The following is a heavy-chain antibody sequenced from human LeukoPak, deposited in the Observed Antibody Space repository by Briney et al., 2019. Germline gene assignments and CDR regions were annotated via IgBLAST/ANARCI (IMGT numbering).Heavy chain of an antibody. V-gene: IGHV1-69*04. CDR1: GGPFSRHA. D-gene: IGHD3/OR15-3a*01. CDR2: ITPILGLR. J-gene: IGHJ4*02. CDR3: ARGRGSRTGFNGDYLDY. Sequence: ASVKVSCKTSGGPFSRHAINWVRQAPGQGLEWVGRITPILGLRNDAQKFQGRVTITADKSTATVSMDLTSLTSEDTAVYFCARGRGSRTGFNGDYLDYWGQGTLVTVTS.